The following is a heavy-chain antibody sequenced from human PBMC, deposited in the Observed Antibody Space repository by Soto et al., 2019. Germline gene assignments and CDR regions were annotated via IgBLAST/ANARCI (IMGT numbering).Heavy chain of an antibody. Sequence: GESLKNSCSVSGFSFSRYWMTWVRQAPGKGLEWVANIKQDGSEKYYVDSVKGRFTISRDNAKNSLFLQMDSLRAEDSAMYYCVRDQRILLGGVIWDLDVLGNGALITVPP. D-gene: IGHD3-16*01. J-gene: IGHJ6*04. CDR2: IKQDGSEK. CDR3: VRDQRILLGGVIWDLDV. V-gene: IGHV3-7*03. CDR1: GFSFSRYW.